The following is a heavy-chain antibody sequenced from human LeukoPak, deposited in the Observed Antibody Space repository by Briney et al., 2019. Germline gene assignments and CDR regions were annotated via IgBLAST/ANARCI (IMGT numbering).Heavy chain of an antibody. CDR3: ASGSLGDGYGVGDYYQYMDV. V-gene: IGHV1-69*05. D-gene: IGHD5-24*01. J-gene: IGHJ6*03. CDR1: GGTFNSYA. CDR2: IMPLFGTA. Sequence: SVKVSCKASGGTFNSYAISWVRQAPGQGLEWMGGIMPLFGTANYAQEFQGRVTFTTDESASTAYMEVSSLRSEDTAVYYCASGSLGDGYGVGDYYQYMDVRGKGTTVTVSS.